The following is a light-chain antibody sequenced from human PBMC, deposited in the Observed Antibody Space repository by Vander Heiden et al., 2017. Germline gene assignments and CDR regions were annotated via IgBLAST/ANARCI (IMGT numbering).Light chain of an antibody. CDR1: QSISSY. J-gene: IGKJ5*01. Sequence: DIQMTQSPSSLSASVGDRVTITCRASQSISSYLDWYQQKPGKAPKLLIYAASNLQSGVPSRFSGSGSGTDFTLTISSLQPEDFAAYYCQQRNSTPITFGQGTRLEIK. CDR2: AAS. CDR3: QQRNSTPIT. V-gene: IGKV1-39*01.